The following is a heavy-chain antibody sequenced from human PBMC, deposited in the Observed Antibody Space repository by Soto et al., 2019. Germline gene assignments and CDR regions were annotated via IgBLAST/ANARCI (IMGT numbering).Heavy chain of an antibody. V-gene: IGHV3-23*01. J-gene: IGHJ6*02. D-gene: IGHD3-3*01. CDR2: ISGSGGST. CDR3: AKDRSIFGVVYYYYYYGMDV. CDR1: GFTFSSYA. Sequence: VQLLESGGGLVQPGGSLRLSCAASGFTFSSYAMSWVRQAPGKGLEWVSAISGSGGSTYYADSVKGRFTISRDNSKNTLYLQMNSLRAEDTAVYYCAKDRSIFGVVYYYYYYGMDVWGQGTTVTVSS.